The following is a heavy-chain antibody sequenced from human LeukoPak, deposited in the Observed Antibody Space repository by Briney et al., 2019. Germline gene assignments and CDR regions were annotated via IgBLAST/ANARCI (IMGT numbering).Heavy chain of an antibody. CDR2: IKQDGNEK. CDR1: GFTFTSHW. D-gene: IGHD5/OR15-5a*01. J-gene: IGHJ5*02. CDR3: ARGFYDGVNWFDP. V-gene: IGHV3-7*01. Sequence: GGSLRLSCGASGFTFTSHWMSWVRQAPGKGLEWVANIKQDGNEKYYVESVKGRFTISRDNAKNSLYLQMNSLRAEDTAVYYCARGFYDGVNWFDPWSQGTLVTVSS.